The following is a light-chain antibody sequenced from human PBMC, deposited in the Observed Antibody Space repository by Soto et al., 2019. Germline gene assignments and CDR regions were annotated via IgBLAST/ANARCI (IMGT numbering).Light chain of an antibody. V-gene: IGKV3-11*01. CDR2: DAS. J-gene: IGKJ4*01. CDR1: QNVNRY. CDR3: QEHNS. Sequence: EIVMTQSPATRSVSPGERATLSCRASQNVNRYVAWYQQKPGQAPRLLIYDASTRAAGVPARFSGSGSGTDFSLRISSLEPEAVAVWDCQEHNSFGRGTKVDIK.